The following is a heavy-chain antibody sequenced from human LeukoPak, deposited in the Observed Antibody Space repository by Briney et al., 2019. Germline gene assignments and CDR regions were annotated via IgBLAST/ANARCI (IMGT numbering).Heavy chain of an antibody. Sequence: PGRSLRLSCAASGFTFSSYAMHWVRQAPGKGLEWVAVISYDGSNKYYADSVKGRLTISRDNSKNTLYLQMNSLRAEDTAVYYCAREGSIAVAGAFDYWGQGTLVTVSS. D-gene: IGHD6-19*01. V-gene: IGHV3-30*04. CDR1: GFTFSSYA. CDR3: AREGSIAVAGAFDY. J-gene: IGHJ4*02. CDR2: ISYDGSNK.